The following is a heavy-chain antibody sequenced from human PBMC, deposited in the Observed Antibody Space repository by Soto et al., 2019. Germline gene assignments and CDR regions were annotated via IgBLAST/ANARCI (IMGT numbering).Heavy chain of an antibody. Sequence: EMPLLESGGGLVQPGGSLRLSCTASGFAFDDYAMSWVRQAPGKGLEWVSALSGSGATTYYTDSVKGRFTISRDNSKNTRFLQMDNLRVEDTAVYYCAKDAKGASAPYFFDCWGQGTLITVSS. CDR3: AKDAKGASAPYFFDC. CDR1: GFAFDDYA. CDR2: LSGSGATT. D-gene: IGHD1-26*01. J-gene: IGHJ4*02. V-gene: IGHV3-23*01.